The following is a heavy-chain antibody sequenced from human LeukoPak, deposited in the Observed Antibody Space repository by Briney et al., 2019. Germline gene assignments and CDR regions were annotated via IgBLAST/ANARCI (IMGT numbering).Heavy chain of an antibody. J-gene: IGHJ6*04. CDR2: ISAYNGNT. V-gene: IGHV1-18*04. Sequence: ASVKVSCKASGYTFTSYGISWVRQAPGQGLEWMGRISAYNGNTNYAQKLQGRVTMTTDTSTSTAYMELRSLRSDDTAVCYCARDLWMEAVANYDYYYGMDVWGKGTTVTVSS. D-gene: IGHD6-19*01. CDR3: ARDLWMEAVANYDYYYGMDV. CDR1: GYTFTSYG.